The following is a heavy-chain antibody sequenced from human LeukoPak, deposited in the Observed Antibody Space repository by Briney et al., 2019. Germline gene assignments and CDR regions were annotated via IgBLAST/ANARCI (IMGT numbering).Heavy chain of an antibody. CDR2: MNPNSGNT. D-gene: IGHD2-2*01. J-gene: IGHJ6*03. CDR3: ARGPIFRQVPAAYDYYYYYMDV. Sequence: ASVKVSCKASGYTCTSYDSNWVLQATRQGLEVMGWMNPNSGNTGYAQKFQGRVTISRNTSISTAYMELSSLRSEDTAVYYCARGPIFRQVPAAYDYYYYYMDVWGKGTTVTVSS. CDR1: GYTCTSYD. V-gene: IGHV1-8*03.